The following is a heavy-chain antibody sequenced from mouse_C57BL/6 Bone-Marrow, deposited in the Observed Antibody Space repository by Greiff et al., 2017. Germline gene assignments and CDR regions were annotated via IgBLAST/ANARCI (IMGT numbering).Heavy chain of an antibody. CDR3: ARDPYSNDY. CDR2: INPNNGGT. Sequence: VQLQQSGPELVKPGASVKISCKASGYTFTDYYMNWVKQSHGKSLEWIGDINPNNGGTSYNQKFKGKATLTVDKSSSTAYMELRSLTSEDSAVYYCARDPYSNDYWGQGTTLTVSS. V-gene: IGHV1-26*01. D-gene: IGHD2-5*01. J-gene: IGHJ2*01. CDR1: GYTFTDYY.